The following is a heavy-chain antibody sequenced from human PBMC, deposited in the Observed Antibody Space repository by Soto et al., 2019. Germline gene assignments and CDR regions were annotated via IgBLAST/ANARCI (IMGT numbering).Heavy chain of an antibody. Sequence: QVQLVESGGGVVQPGRSLRLSCAAYGFTFNNYGMHWVRQAPGKGLEWVATISNDGSDKYYADSVKGRLTISRDNSKNTVYLQMNSLRAEETAVYYCAKDQGIAASHGIDWGQGTMVTVSS. V-gene: IGHV3-30*18. CDR3: AKDQGIAASHGID. D-gene: IGHD6-13*01. J-gene: IGHJ3*01. CDR1: GFTFNNYG. CDR2: ISNDGSDK.